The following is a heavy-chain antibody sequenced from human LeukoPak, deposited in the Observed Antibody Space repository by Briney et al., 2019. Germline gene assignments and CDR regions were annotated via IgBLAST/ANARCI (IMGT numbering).Heavy chain of an antibody. Sequence: GGSLRLSCAASGFTFTNYAMSWVRQAPGKGLEWVSGLSGSGNDTYYADSVKGRFTISRDNSKNTLYLQMNSLRAEDTAVYYCAKDRSVGYCSGGSCYRLDYWGQGTLVTVSS. V-gene: IGHV3-23*01. CDR1: GFTFTNYA. CDR3: AKDRSVGYCSGGSCYRLDY. CDR2: LSGSGNDT. J-gene: IGHJ4*02. D-gene: IGHD2-15*01.